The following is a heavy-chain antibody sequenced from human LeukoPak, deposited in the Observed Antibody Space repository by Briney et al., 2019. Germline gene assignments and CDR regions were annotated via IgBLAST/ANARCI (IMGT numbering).Heavy chain of an antibody. CDR2: INPNSGGT. J-gene: IGHJ3*02. V-gene: IGHV1-2*02. CDR3: ARATRAPWVADDAFDI. D-gene: IGHD1-26*01. Sequence: ASVKVSCKASGYTFTGYYMHWVRQAPGQGLEWMGWINPNSGGTNYAQKFQGRVTMTRDTTISTAYVELSRLRSDDTAVYYCARATRAPWVADDAFDIWGQGTMVTVSS. CDR1: GYTFTGYY.